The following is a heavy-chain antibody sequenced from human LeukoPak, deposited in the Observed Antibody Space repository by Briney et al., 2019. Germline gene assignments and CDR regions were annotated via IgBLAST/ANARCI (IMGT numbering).Heavy chain of an antibody. CDR1: GFTFDDYG. Sequence: LGGSLRLSCAASGFTFDDYGMSWVRQAPGKGLEWVSGINWNGGSTGYADSVKGRFTISRDNAKNSLYLQMNSLRAEDTALYYCARHGSGSYYYMDVWGKGTTVTVSS. J-gene: IGHJ6*03. CDR3: ARHGSGSYYYMDV. D-gene: IGHD3-10*01. V-gene: IGHV3-20*04. CDR2: INWNGGST.